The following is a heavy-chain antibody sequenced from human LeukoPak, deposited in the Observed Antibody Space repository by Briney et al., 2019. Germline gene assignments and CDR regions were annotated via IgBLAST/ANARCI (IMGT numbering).Heavy chain of an antibody. J-gene: IGHJ6*02. CDR2: IIPILGIA. Sequence: GASVKVSCKASGGTFSSYTISWVRQAPGQGLEWMGRIIPILGIANYAQKFQGRVTITADKSTSTAYMELSSLRSEDTAVYYCARAIAVAAVSYYGMDVWGQGTTVTVSS. CDR1: GGTFSSYT. CDR3: ARAIAVAAVSYYGMDV. V-gene: IGHV1-69*02. D-gene: IGHD6-13*01.